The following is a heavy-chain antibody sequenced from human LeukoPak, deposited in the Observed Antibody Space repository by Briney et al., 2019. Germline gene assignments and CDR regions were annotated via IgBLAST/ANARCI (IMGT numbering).Heavy chain of an antibody. D-gene: IGHD3-3*01. CDR2: IYYSGST. J-gene: IGHJ6*02. V-gene: IGHV4-39*01. Sequence: SETLSLTCTVSGGSISSSSYYWGWIRQPPGKGLEWIGSIYYSGSTYYNPSLKSRVTISVDTSKNQFSLKLSSVTAADTAVYYCARGNGSSGVVIAYYYGMDVWGQGTTVTVSS. CDR3: ARGNGSSGVVIAYYYGMDV. CDR1: GGSISSSSYY.